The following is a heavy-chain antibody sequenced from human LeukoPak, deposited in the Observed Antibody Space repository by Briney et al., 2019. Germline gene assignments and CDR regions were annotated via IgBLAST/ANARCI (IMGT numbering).Heavy chain of an antibody. CDR3: ARGTAAAGTDY. Sequence: GGSLRLSCAASGFTFSSYNMNWVRQAPGKGLEWVSSISSSSSYIYYADSVKGRFTISRDNAKNSLYLQMNSLRAEDTAVYYCARGTAAAGTDYWGQGTLVTVSS. D-gene: IGHD6-13*01. V-gene: IGHV3-21*01. CDR2: ISSSSSYI. CDR1: GFTFSSYN. J-gene: IGHJ4*02.